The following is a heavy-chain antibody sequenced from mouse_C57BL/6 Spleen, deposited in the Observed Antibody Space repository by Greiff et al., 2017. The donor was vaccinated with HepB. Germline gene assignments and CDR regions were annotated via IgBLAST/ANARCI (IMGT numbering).Heavy chain of an antibody. D-gene: IGHD1-1*01. CDR3: AKERNYGSSYYYAMDY. J-gene: IGHJ4*01. CDR2: IWRGGST. CDR1: GFSLTSYG. V-gene: IGHV2-5*01. Sequence: VMLVESGPGLVQPSQSLSITCTVSGFSLTSYGVHWVRQSPGKGLEWLGVIWRGGSTDYNAAFMSRLSITKDNSKSQVFFKMNSLQADDTAIYYCAKERNYGSSYYYAMDYWGQGTSVTVSS.